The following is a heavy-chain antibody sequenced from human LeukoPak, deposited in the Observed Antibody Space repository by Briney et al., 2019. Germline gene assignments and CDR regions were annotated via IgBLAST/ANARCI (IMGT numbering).Heavy chain of an antibody. J-gene: IGHJ4*02. CDR3: ARLSSHYNFWSGSPAH. V-gene: IGHV3-48*01. CDR1: GFTFSSYS. CDR2: ISSSGSSI. D-gene: IGHD3-3*01. Sequence: GGSPRLSCAASGFTFSSYSMNWVCQAPGKVLEWVSYISSSGSSIYYADSVKGRFTISRDNAKNSLYLQMNSLRAEDTAVYYCARLSSHYNFWSGSPAHWGQGTLVTVSS.